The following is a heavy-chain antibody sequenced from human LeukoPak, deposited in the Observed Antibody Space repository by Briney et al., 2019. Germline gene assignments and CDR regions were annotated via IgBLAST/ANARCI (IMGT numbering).Heavy chain of an antibody. CDR1: GGSISSYY. Sequence: PSETLSLTCTVSGGSISSYYWSWIRQPPGKGLEWIGYIYYSGSTNYNPSLKSRVTISVDTSKNQFSLKLSSVTAADTAVYYCARVGRIYDILTGYHYYFDYWGQGTRVTVSS. J-gene: IGHJ4*02. CDR2: IYYSGST. CDR3: ARVGRIYDILTGYHYYFDY. V-gene: IGHV4-59*01. D-gene: IGHD3-9*01.